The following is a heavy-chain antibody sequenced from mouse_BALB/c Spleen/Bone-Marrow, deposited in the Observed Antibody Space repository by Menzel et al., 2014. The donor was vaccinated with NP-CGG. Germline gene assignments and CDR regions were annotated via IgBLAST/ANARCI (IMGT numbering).Heavy chain of an antibody. V-gene: IGHV14-3*02. Sequence: EAKLQESGADLVKPGASVTLSCTACGFNIKDTYMHWVKQRPEQGLEWIGRIDPASGNTKYDPKFHGKATITAETSSKSAYLQLRSLATEDSAGYYYARWEYYAMDYWGQGTSVTVSS. CDR3: ARWEYYAMDY. D-gene: IGHD4-1*01. J-gene: IGHJ4*01. CDR1: GFNIKDTY. CDR2: IDPASGNT.